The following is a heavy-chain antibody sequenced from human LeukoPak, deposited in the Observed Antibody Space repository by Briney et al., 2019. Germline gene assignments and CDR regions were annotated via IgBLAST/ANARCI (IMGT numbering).Heavy chain of an antibody. CDR3: AREEAVEMATIPDY. V-gene: IGHV1-18*01. Sequence: ASVKVSCKASGYTFSNYGISWVRQAPGQGLEWMGWISVYNGDTKFAQNLQDRVTMTTDTSTSTAYMELRSLRSDDTAVYYCAREEAVEMATIPDYWGQGTLVTVSS. CDR2: ISVYNGDT. CDR1: GYTFSNYG. D-gene: IGHD5-24*01. J-gene: IGHJ4*02.